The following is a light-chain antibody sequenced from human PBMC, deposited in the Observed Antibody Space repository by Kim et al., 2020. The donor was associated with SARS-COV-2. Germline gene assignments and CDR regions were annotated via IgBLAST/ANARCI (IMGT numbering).Light chain of an antibody. CDR1: QSVSNS. V-gene: IGKV3-11*01. J-gene: IGKJ2*03. Sequence: EIVLTQSPATLSVSPGEKAVLSCRASQSVSNSLAWYQQKPGQAPRLLIFDASNRATDIPARFSGSGSGTDFTLTISSLEPEDFAVYFCQQRTNWRYSFGQGTKLEI. CDR3: QQRTNWRYS. CDR2: DAS.